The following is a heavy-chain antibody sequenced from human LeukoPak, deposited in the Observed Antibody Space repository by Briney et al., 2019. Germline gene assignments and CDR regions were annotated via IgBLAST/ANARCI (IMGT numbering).Heavy chain of an antibody. J-gene: IGHJ4*02. V-gene: IGHV4-39*01. CDR1: GGSISSRSYY. CDR2: IYYSGSA. CDR3: ARSRRGYNGYDY. Sequence: PSETLSLTCTVSGGSISSRSYYWGWIRQPPGKGLEWIGSIYYSGSAYATPSLKRRVTISIDTSKNQFSLKLTSVTAADTAVYYCARSRRGYNGYDYWGQGTLVTVSS. D-gene: IGHD5-12*01.